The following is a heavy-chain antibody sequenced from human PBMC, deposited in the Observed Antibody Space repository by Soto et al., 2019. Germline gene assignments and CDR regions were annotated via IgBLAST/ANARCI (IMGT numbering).Heavy chain of an antibody. CDR1: GFTFSSYA. CDR2: ISGSGGST. Sequence: GGSLRLSCAASGFTFSSYAMSGVRQAPGKGLEWVSAISGSGGSTYYADSVKGRFTISRDNSKNTLYLQMNSLRAEDTAVYYCAKDGAVAGNFDYWGQGTLVTVSS. V-gene: IGHV3-23*01. CDR3: AKDGAVAGNFDY. J-gene: IGHJ4*02. D-gene: IGHD6-19*01.